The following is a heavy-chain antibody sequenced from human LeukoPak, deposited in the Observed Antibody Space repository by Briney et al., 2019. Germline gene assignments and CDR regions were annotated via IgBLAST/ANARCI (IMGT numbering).Heavy chain of an antibody. CDR2: ISGSGGST. CDR1: GFTFSSYA. Sequence: GGSLRLSCAASGFTFSSYAMSWVRQAPGQGLEWVSGISGSGGSTYYADSVKGRFTISRDNSKNTLYLQMNSLRAEDTAVYYRASTRRVPAANSLNWFDHWGQGTLVTVSS. D-gene: IGHD2-2*01. J-gene: IGHJ5*02. V-gene: IGHV3-23*01. CDR3: ASTRRVPAANSLNWFDH.